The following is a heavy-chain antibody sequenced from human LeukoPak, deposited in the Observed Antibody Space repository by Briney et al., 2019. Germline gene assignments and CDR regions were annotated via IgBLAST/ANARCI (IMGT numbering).Heavy chain of an antibody. Sequence: GGSLRLSCAASGFTVSSNYMSWVRQAPGKGLEWVSVIYSGGSTYYADSVKGRFTISRDNSKNTLYLQMNSLRAEDTAVYYCAGAPYQPLYYYYGMDVWGQGTTVTVSS. CDR2: IYSGGST. CDR3: AGAPYQPLYYYYGMDV. CDR1: GFTVSSNY. V-gene: IGHV3-66*01. J-gene: IGHJ6*01. D-gene: IGHD2-2*01.